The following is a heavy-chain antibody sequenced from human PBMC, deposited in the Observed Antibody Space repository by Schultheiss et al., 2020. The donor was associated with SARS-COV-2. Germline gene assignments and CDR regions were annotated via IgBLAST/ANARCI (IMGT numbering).Heavy chain of an antibody. CDR3: ASLELRGWFDP. Sequence: ASVKVSCKASGYTFTGYYMHWVRQAPGQGLEWMGWINPNSGGTNYAQKFQGRVTMTRNTSISTAYMELSSLRSEDTAVYYCASLELRGWFDPWGQGTLVTVSS. V-gene: IGHV1-2*02. J-gene: IGHJ5*02. CDR2: INPNSGGT. CDR1: GYTFTGYY. D-gene: IGHD1-7*01.